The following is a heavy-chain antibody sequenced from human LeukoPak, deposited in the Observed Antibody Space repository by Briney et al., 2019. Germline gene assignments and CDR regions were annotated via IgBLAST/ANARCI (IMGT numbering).Heavy chain of an antibody. V-gene: IGHV3-7*01. CDR3: ARENYFDY. CDR1: GFTFRNYW. J-gene: IGHJ4*02. Sequence: PGGSLRLSCAASGFTFRNYWMGWVRQAPGKGLEWVANIKQDGSETYYEDSVKGRFTISRDNAKNSLYLQMNSLRAEDTAVYYCARENYFDYWGQGTLVTVSS. CDR2: IKQDGSET.